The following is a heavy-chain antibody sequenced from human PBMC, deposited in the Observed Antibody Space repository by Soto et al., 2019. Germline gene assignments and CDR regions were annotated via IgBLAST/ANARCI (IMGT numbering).Heavy chain of an antibody. V-gene: IGHV3-48*01. J-gene: IGHJ3*02. CDR3: ASNGAGFAPTEAFDI. D-gene: IGHD3-10*01. CDR1: GFTVSRYS. CDR2: ISASSTAI. Sequence: GGSLRLSCAASGFTVSRYSMNWVRQAPGKGLEWVSYISASSTAIYYVDSVKGRFTISRDNAWNSLYLQMNSLRAEDTAVYYCASNGAGFAPTEAFDIWGQGTMVTISS.